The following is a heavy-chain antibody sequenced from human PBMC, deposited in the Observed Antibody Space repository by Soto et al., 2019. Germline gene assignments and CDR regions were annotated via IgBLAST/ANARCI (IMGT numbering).Heavy chain of an antibody. J-gene: IGHJ4*02. Sequence: EVQLLESGGGLVQPGGSLRLSCAASGFTFSSYAMSWVRQAPGKGLEWVSGISGSGGSTYYADSVKGRFTISRDNSKNTLYLQMNSLRAEDTAVYYCAKDLGASLYCSGGSCYSIDYWGQGTLVTVSS. V-gene: IGHV3-23*01. CDR3: AKDLGASLYCSGGSCYSIDY. CDR1: GFTFSSYA. CDR2: ISGSGGST. D-gene: IGHD2-15*01.